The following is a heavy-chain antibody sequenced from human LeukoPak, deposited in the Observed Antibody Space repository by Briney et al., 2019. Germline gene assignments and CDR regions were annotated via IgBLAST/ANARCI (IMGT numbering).Heavy chain of an antibody. CDR1: GYMFTAYA. CDR2: INAGNGNT. Sequence: ASVKVSCKASGYMFTAYAMHWVRQAPGQRLEWMGWINAGNGNTKYSQKFQGRVTITRDTSASTAYMELSSLRSEDTAVYYCTTVNEVTNTGAFDIWGQGTMVTVSS. J-gene: IGHJ3*02. D-gene: IGHD4-17*01. V-gene: IGHV1-3*01. CDR3: TTVNEVTNTGAFDI.